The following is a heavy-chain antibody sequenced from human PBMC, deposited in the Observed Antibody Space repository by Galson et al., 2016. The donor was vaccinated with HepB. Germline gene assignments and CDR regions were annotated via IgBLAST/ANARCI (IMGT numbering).Heavy chain of an antibody. V-gene: IGHV3-30*04. CDR2: ISSDGTNA. CDR3: ATDGAMD. J-gene: IGHJ4*02. D-gene: IGHD5-18*01. Sequence: SLRLSCAASGFTFSNYPIHWVRQAPGKGLAWVAVISSDGTNAYYRDSVQGRFTISRDNSKNTPYLQMNSLGTEDTGVYYCATDGAMDWGQGTLVSVSS. CDR1: GFTFSNYP.